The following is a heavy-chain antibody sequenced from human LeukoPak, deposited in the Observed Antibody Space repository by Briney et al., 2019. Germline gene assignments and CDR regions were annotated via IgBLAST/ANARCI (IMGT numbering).Heavy chain of an antibody. CDR2: LSASAGTT. CDR3: AKLPREYCSSASCPNWFDT. CDR1: EFSFITYA. J-gene: IGHJ5*02. Sequence: GGPMRLSCSASEFSFITYAMTWVRQAPGKGLEWVSALSASAGTTYYADSVKGRFTTSRDNSKNTLYLQMNSLRAEDTAVYYCAKLPREYCSSASCPNWFDTWGQGILLTVFS. V-gene: IGHV3-23*01. D-gene: IGHD2-2*01.